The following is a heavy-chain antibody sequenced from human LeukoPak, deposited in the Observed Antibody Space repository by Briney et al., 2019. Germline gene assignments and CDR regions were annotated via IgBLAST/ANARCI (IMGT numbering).Heavy chain of an antibody. J-gene: IGHJ4*02. Sequence: GGSLRLSCAASGFTVSSNYMSWVRQAPGKGLEWVSVIYSGGSTYYADSVKGRFTISRDNSKNTLYLQMNSLRAEDTAVYYCARGAYDFWTGFDYWGQGTLVTVSS. CDR2: IYSGGST. V-gene: IGHV3-66*01. D-gene: IGHD3-3*01. CDR1: GFTVSSNY. CDR3: ARGAYDFWTGFDY.